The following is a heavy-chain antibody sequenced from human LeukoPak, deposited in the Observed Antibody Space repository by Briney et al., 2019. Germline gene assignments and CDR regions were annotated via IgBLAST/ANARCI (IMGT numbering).Heavy chain of an antibody. V-gene: IGHV3-7*01. CDR3: ARGDFDY. D-gene: IGHD3-16*01. CDR1: GLTFSSHW. J-gene: IGHJ4*02. Sequence: GGSLRLSCAASGLTFSSHWMSWVRQAPGKGLGWVSNIKQGGSEKYYVGSGKGRFTISRDHAKNSLDLQMNSQRAEDTAVYYCARGDFDYWGQGTLVTVSS. CDR2: IKQGGSEK.